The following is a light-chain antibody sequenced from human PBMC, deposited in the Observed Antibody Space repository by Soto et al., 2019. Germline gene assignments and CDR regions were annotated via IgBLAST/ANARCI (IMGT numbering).Light chain of an antibody. V-gene: IGKV3-11*01. CDR1: QSVSNY. Sequence: VLTQSPATLSLSPGERATLSRRASQSVSNYLAWYQQKPGQAPRLLIYDASNRATGIPARFSGSGSGTDFTLTISSLEPEDFAIYYCQQRANWWTFGQGTKVDIK. CDR2: DAS. CDR3: QQRANWWT. J-gene: IGKJ1*01.